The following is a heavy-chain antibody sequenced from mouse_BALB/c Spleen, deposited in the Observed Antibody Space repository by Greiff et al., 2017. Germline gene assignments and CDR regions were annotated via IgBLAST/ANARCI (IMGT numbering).Heavy chain of an antibody. D-gene: IGHD4-1*02. CDR3: ANWDEYYFDY. J-gene: IGHJ2*01. V-gene: IGHV3-2*02. Sequence: EVQRVESGPGLVKPSQSLSLTCTVTGYSITSDYAWNWIRQFPGNKLEWMGYISYSGSTSYNPSLKSRISITRDTSKNQFFLQLNSVTTEDTATYYCANWDEYYFDYWGQGTTLTVSS. CDR2: ISYSGST. CDR1: GYSITSDYA.